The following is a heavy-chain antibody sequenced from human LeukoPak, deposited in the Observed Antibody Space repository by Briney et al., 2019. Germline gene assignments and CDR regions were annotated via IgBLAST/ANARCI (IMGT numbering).Heavy chain of an antibody. CDR3: ARGREDSSGYYYAYYFDY. V-gene: IGHV3-53*01. J-gene: IGHJ4*02. CDR1: GFTFSNAW. Sequence: GGSLRLSCAASGFTFSNAWMSWVRQAPGKGLEWVSVIYSGGSTYYVDSVKGRFTISRDNSKNTLYLQMNSLRAEDTAVYYCARGREDSSGYYYAYYFDYWGQGTLVTVSS. D-gene: IGHD3-22*01. CDR2: IYSGGST.